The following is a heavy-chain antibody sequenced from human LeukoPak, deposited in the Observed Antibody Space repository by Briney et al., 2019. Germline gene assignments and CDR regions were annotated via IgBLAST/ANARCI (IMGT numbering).Heavy chain of an antibody. CDR1: GFTFSIYS. V-gene: IGHV3-48*01. D-gene: IGHD4-17*01. Sequence: PGGSLRLSCAASGFTFSIYSMSWVRQAPGKGLEWVSYISSSSSTISYADSVKGRFTISRDNAENSLYLQMNSLRAEDTAVYYCAKVPSLPKRIARGTTVTTYMLVYYFDYWGQGTLVTVSS. CDR3: AKVPSLPKRIARGTTVTTYMLVYYFDY. CDR2: ISSSSSTI. J-gene: IGHJ4*02.